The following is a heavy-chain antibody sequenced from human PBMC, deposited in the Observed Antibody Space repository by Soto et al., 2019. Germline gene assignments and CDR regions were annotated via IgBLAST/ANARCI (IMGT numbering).Heavy chain of an antibody. Sequence: GASVKVSCKASGYTFTRYAMHWVRQAPGQRLEWMGWINAGNGNTKYSQKFQGRVTITRDTSASTAYMELSSLRSEDTAVYYCASSHALYYYYGMDVWGQGTTVTSP. CDR2: INAGNGNT. CDR1: GYTFTRYA. V-gene: IGHV1-3*01. J-gene: IGHJ6*02. CDR3: ASSHALYYYYGMDV. D-gene: IGHD2-2*01.